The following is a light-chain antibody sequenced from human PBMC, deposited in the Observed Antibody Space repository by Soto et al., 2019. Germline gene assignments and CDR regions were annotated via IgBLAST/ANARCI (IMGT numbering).Light chain of an antibody. Sequence: QSALTQPPSASGSPGQSVTISCTGTSSDVGGYNYVSWYQQHSGKAPKLMIYEVSKRPSGVPDRFSGSKSGNTASLTVSGLQAEDEADYYCSSYAGSNNHVFGPGTKVTVL. V-gene: IGLV2-8*01. CDR3: SSYAGSNNHV. CDR2: EVS. CDR1: SSDVGGYNY. J-gene: IGLJ1*01.